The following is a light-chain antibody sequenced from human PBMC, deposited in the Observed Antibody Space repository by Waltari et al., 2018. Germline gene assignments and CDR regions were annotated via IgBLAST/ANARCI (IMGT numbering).Light chain of an antibody. J-gene: IGKJ5*01. CDR3: QQRKTWPIT. CDR1: QTVSSF. V-gene: IGKV3-11*01. CDR2: EAS. Sequence: EIVLTQSPATLSLSPGERATLSCRASQTVSSFLAWDQQKRCTAHRLLIYEASTRATAIPARFSGSGSGTDFXLTISSLEPEDFAVYYCQQRKTWPITFGQGTRLEIK.